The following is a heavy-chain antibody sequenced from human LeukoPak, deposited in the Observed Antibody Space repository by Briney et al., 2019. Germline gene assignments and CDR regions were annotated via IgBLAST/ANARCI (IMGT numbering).Heavy chain of an antibody. CDR2: IIPIFGTA. Sequence: ASVKVSCKASGGTFSSYAISWVRQAPGQGLEWTGGIIPIFGTANYAQKFQGRVTITADESTSTAYMELSSLRSEDTAVYYCATTYYDSSGAPYWGQGTLVTVSS. CDR3: ATTYYDSSGAPY. J-gene: IGHJ4*02. V-gene: IGHV1-69*01. CDR1: GGTFSSYA. D-gene: IGHD3-22*01.